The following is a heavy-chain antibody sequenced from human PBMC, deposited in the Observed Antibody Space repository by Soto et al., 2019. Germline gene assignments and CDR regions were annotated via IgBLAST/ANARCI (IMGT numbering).Heavy chain of an antibody. CDR3: ARERYDSSGYAFDY. J-gene: IGHJ4*02. D-gene: IGHD3-22*01. CDR2: ISSSGSTI. Sequence: GGSLRLSCAASGFTFSDYYMSWIRQAPGKGLEWVSYISSSGSTIHYADSVKGRFTISRDNAKNSLYLQMNSLRAEDTALYYCARERYDSSGYAFDYWGQGTLVTVSS. V-gene: IGHV3-11*01. CDR1: GFTFSDYY.